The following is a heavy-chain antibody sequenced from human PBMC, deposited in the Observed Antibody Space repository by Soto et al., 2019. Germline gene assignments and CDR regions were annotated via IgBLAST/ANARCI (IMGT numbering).Heavy chain of an antibody. CDR3: ATAEVDY. Sequence: EVQLVESGGGLVQPGGSLRLSCAVAGYTFGNHWMHWVRQAPGKGLEWVSRMNSDGGIINYVDSVKGRFTVSRDNAKNTLYLQMNSLRVEDTAVYYCATAEVDYWGPGTLVTVSS. CDR1: GYTFGNHW. J-gene: IGHJ4*02. CDR2: MNSDGGII. V-gene: IGHV3-74*01.